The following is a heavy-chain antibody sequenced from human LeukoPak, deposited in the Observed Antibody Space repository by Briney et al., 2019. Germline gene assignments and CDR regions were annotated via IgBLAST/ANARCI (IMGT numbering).Heavy chain of an antibody. CDR3: VKDGSIVTTYFDY. D-gene: IGHD5-12*01. Sequence: GGSLRLSCAASGFTFSSYAMSWVRQAPGKGLEWVSAISGSGGSTYYADSVKGRFTISRDNSKNTLYLQMNSLRAEDTAVYYCVKDGSIVTTYFDYWGQGTLVTVSS. CDR1: GFTFSSYA. V-gene: IGHV3-23*01. CDR2: ISGSGGST. J-gene: IGHJ4*02.